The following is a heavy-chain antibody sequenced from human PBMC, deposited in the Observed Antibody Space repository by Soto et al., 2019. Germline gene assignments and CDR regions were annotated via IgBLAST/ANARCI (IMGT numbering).Heavy chain of an antibody. D-gene: IGHD2-21*02. CDR1: GYTFTDYY. CDR3: ATEGRNSCASDCYLDF. Sequence: ASVKVSCKASGYTFTDYYMHWVRQAPGQGLEWMGWINPNSGGTNFAQKFLGWVTMTRDTSISTAYMELNRLTSDDTAVYYCATEGRNSCASDCYLDFWGQGTLVTAPQ. CDR2: INPNSGGT. J-gene: IGHJ4*02. V-gene: IGHV1-2*04.